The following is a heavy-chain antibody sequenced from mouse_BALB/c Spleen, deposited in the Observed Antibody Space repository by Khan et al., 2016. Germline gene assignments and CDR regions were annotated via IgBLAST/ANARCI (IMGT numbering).Heavy chain of an antibody. D-gene: IGHD1-1*01. J-gene: IGHJ3*01. CDR1: GYTFTSYW. CDR3: SISGYYGGPWFAY. Sequence: QVQLQQSGPELVRPGASVKMSCTASGYTFTSYWMHWVKQRPGQDIEWIGIIDPPNSETRLNQKFKDKATLNVDKSSNTAYMQLSSLTSEDSAVSYSSISGYYGGPWFAYWGQGTLVTVSA. V-gene: IGHV1-74*01. CDR2: IDPPNSET.